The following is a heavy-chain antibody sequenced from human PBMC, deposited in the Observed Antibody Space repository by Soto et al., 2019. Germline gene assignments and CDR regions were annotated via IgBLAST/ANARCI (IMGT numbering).Heavy chain of an antibody. D-gene: IGHD5-18*01. J-gene: IGHJ6*02. CDR1: GFTFSSYW. V-gene: IGHV3-74*01. Sequence: EVQLVESGGGLVQPGGSLKISCAASGFTFSSYWMHWVRQAPGKGLVWVSRIKGDASSTNYADFVEGRFIISRDSAENTLYLQMSRLRAADTAVYYCARGLPGYYGAAVWGQGTTVTVSS. CDR3: ARGLPGYYGAAV. CDR2: IKGDASST.